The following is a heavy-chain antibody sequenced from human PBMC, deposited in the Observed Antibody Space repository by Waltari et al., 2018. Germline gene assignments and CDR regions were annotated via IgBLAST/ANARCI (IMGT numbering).Heavy chain of an antibody. CDR1: GGSISSYY. V-gene: IGHV4-4*07. CDR3: ARDSTGAAPTMDV. Sequence: QVQLQESGPGLVKPSETLSLTCTVSGGSISSYYWSWIRQPAGKELEWIGRIYTIGSTTHTPSLKSRVTMSGDTSKNHFSLKLSSVTAADTAVYYCARDSTGAAPTMDVWGKGTTVTVSS. D-gene: IGHD6-6*01. J-gene: IGHJ6*04. CDR2: IYTIGST.